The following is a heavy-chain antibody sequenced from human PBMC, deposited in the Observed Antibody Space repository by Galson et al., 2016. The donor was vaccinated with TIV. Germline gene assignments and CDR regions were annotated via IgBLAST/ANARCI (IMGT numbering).Heavy chain of an antibody. J-gene: IGHJ1*01. V-gene: IGHV2-70*11. Sequence: ALVKPTQTLTVTCTFSGFSLSTSGMSVTWIRQPPGKALEWLARIDWDDDKYYSTSLKTRLTISKDTSKNQVVLTMTNLDPADTATYYCARVDAGGWYRHLQDWGQGTLVIVST. D-gene: IGHD6-19*01. CDR2: IDWDDDK. CDR1: GFSLSTSGMS. CDR3: ARVDAGGWYRHLQD.